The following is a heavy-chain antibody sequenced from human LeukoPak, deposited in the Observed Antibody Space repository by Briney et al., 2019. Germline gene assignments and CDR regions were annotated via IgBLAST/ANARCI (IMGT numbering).Heavy chain of an antibody. J-gene: IGHJ4*02. V-gene: IGHV4-59*08. Sequence: SETLSLTCTVSGGSISGYYWNWLRQPPGKGLEWIGYVHYGGSTNYNPSLKSRITISVDTSKNQFSLKVKSVNAADTAVYYCARSTXSLXXLWFGXXYWGQGTXXTVS. D-gene: IGHD3-10*01. CDR3: ARSTXSLXXLWFGXXY. CDR2: VHYGGST. CDR1: GGSISGYY.